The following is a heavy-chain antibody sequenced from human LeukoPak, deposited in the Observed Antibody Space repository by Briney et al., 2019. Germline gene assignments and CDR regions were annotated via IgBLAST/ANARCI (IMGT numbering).Heavy chain of an antibody. D-gene: IGHD5-12*01. J-gene: IGHJ3*02. V-gene: IGHV4-4*07. CDR3: ARVVATTDLVASGAFDI. Sequence: PSETLSLTCTVSGGSISSYYWSWIRQPAGKGLEWIGRIYAGGSTNYNPSLKSRVTMSVDTSKNQFSLKLSSVTAADTAVYYCARVVATTDLVASGAFDIWGQGTMVTVSS. CDR1: GGSISSYY. CDR2: IYAGGST.